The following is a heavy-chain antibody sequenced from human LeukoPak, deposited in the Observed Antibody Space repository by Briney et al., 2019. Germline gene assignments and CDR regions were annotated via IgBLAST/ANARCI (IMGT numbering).Heavy chain of an antibody. D-gene: IGHD1-14*01. CDR3: ASTGPLDY. J-gene: IGHJ4*02. CDR1: GFTFSSYA. Sequence: GGSLRLSCAASGFTFSSYAMSWVRQAPGKGLEWVSGFSVSDQTTYYADSVKGRFTISRDNSKNTLYLQINSLRAEDTAVYYCASTGPLDYWGQGTLVTVSS. CDR2: FSVSDQTT. V-gene: IGHV3-23*01.